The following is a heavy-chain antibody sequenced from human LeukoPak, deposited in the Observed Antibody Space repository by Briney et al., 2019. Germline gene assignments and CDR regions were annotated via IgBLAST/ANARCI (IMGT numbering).Heavy chain of an antibody. Sequence: ASVKVSCKASGYTFSSFGITWVRQAPGQGLEWMGWIIVRDGNTEYAQKFQDRVTMTTDTSTTTAYMELTSLRSDDTAVYYCARDPYYDSSGYCGYWGQGTLVTVSS. CDR1: GYTFSSFG. V-gene: IGHV1-18*01. D-gene: IGHD3-22*01. CDR3: ARDPYYDSSGYCGY. J-gene: IGHJ4*02. CDR2: IIVRDGNT.